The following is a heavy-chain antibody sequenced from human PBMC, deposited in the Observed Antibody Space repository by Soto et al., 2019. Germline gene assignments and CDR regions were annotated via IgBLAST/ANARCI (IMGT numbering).Heavy chain of an antibody. V-gene: IGHV3-15*07. Sequence: EVQLVESGGGLVKPGGSLRLSCAASGFTFSNAWMTWVRQAPGKGLEWVGRLKRKTDGGTTQYAAPVKGRFTISRDDSKNPLYLQMDNLTTEDTAVYYCSTDLLFTGLFDKWGQGTLVTVSS. CDR3: STDLLFTGLFDK. CDR1: GFTFSNAW. J-gene: IGHJ4*02. D-gene: IGHD2-21*01. CDR2: LKRKTDGGTT.